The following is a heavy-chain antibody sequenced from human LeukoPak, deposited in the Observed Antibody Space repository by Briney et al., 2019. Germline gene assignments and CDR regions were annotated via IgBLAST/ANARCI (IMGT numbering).Heavy chain of an antibody. CDR2: VNHSGST. CDR1: GVSFSGYY. D-gene: IGHD4-17*01. J-gene: IGHJ4*02. CDR3: ARVDCGDYCNHCRGDY. Sequence: PSETLSLTCAVYGVSFSGYYWNWIRQPPGKGLEWVGDVNHSGSTNYNPSHKNRVTISVNESKNQFPLKLVYVTAADTAVYYCARVDCGDYCNHCRGDYWGQGTLVTVSS. V-gene: IGHV4-34*01.